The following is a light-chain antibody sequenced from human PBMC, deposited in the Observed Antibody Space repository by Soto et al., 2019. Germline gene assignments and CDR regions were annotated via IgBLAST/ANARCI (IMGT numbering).Light chain of an antibody. J-gene: IGLJ1*01. CDR3: QSYDRSLRGDV. CDR2: GNT. CDR1: SSNIGSGYD. V-gene: IGLV1-40*01. Sequence: QSVLTQPPSVSGAPGQRVTISCTGASSNIGSGYDVHWYQHLPGTAPKLLIYGNTIRPSGVPDRFSGSKSGTSASLAITGLQAEDEADYYRQSYDRSLRGDVFGTGTKVTVL.